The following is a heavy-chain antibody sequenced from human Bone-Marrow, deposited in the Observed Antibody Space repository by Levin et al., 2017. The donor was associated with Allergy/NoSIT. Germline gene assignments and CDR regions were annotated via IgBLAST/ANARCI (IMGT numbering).Heavy chain of an antibody. D-gene: IGHD3-22*01. J-gene: IGHJ4*02. V-gene: IGHV3-30*18. CDR1: GFSFTSHG. CDR3: AKEITLYSSGYYRTFDY. CDR2: ISYDDSNK. Sequence: GGSLRLSCTASGFSFTSHGMHWVRQAPGKGLEWVAVISYDDSNKQYADSVKGRFNISRDSSKATFYLQMNSLRPEDTAVYYCAKEITLYSSGYYRTFDYWGQGTLVTVSS.